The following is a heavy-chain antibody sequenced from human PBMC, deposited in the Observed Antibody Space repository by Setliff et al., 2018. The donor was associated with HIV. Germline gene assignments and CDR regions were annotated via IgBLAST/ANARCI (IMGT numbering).Heavy chain of an antibody. CDR1: GGSFSGYS. CDR2: INHSGST. D-gene: IGHD1-1*01. CDR3: GRGPQLTTTPYFYYYYMDV. Sequence: PSETLSLTCAVYGGSFSGYSWTWIRQTPAGGLEWIGEINHSGSTNYNPSLKSRVTSSVDTSTRQFSLKLRSVTAADTAIYYCGRGPQLTTTPYFYYYYMDVWGEGTTVTVSS. J-gene: IGHJ6*03. V-gene: IGHV4-34*01.